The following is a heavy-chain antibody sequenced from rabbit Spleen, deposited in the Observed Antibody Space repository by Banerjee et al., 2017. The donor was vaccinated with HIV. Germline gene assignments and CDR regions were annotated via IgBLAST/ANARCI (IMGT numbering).Heavy chain of an antibody. Sequence: QSLEESGGDLVKPEGSLTLTCTASGFSFSSGYVMCWVRQAPGKGLECIACIYGGSGGSTWYASWAKGRFTISKTSSTTVTLQLTSLTAADTATYFCARDAGTSFSTYGMDLWGQGTLVTVS. CDR3: ARDAGTSFSTYGMDL. CDR2: IYGGSGGST. D-gene: IGHD8-1*01. V-gene: IGHV1S40*01. CDR1: GFSFSSGYV. J-gene: IGHJ6*01.